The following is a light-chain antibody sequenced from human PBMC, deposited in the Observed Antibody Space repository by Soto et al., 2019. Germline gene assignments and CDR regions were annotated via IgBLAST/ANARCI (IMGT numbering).Light chain of an antibody. CDR2: ATA. CDR1: QSVSSAF. J-gene: IGKJ2*01. V-gene: IGKV3-20*01. CDR3: QQYGESPPT. Sequence: IVLTQSPGTLSLSPGERATLSCRASQSVSSAFFAWYQKKPGQPLRLLIYATASRATGIPDRFSGSGSATYFTLTISRLEPEDFAVYYCQQYGESPPTFGRGTKVEIK.